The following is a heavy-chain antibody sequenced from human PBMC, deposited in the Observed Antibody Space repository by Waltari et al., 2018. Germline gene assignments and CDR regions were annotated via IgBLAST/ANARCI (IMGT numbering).Heavy chain of an antibody. D-gene: IGHD2-2*01. J-gene: IGHJ6*02. CDR1: GGSVSTHSYS. V-gene: IGHV4-39*02. CDR3: ARLSGYCDDTGCYGHYAMDV. Sequence: QLQLQESGPGLVKPSETLSLTCTVSGGSVSTHSYSWAWVRQSPGKGLEWIGTFYYPGNIYYNPSLTSRVTISVDSPQNHLSLRLSSVTAADTAVYYCARLSGYCDDTGCYGHYAMDVWGQGTTVTVSS. CDR2: FYYPGNI.